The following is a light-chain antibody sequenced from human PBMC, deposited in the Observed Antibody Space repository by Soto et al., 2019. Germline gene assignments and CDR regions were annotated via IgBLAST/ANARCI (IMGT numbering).Light chain of an antibody. CDR1: QSVSSN. J-gene: IGKJ5*01. V-gene: IGKV3D-15*01. CDR2: DAS. CDR3: QQYHNWPIT. Sequence: EIVMTQSPATLSVYPGERATFSCWASQSVSSNLAWYQQKPGQAHRLLIYDASTRATGIPARFSGSGSGTDFTLTISGLQSEDFAVYSCQQYHNWPITFGQGTRLEI.